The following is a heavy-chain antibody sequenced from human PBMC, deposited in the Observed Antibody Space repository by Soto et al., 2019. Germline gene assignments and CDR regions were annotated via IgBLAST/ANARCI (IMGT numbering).Heavy chain of an antibody. Sequence: QVQLVQSGAEVKKPGSSVKVSCKASGGTLSSYTFSWVRQAPGQGLEWMGRVIPNLGVTNYAKKFQGSFTIVVDTSTSTAYMELNSLRYEDTAVYYCARYKGYCSETSCPDFDYWGQGTLVTVSS. CDR2: VIPNLGVT. CDR1: GGTLSSYT. J-gene: IGHJ4*02. CDR3: ARYKGYCSETSCPDFDY. D-gene: IGHD2-15*01. V-gene: IGHV1-69*02.